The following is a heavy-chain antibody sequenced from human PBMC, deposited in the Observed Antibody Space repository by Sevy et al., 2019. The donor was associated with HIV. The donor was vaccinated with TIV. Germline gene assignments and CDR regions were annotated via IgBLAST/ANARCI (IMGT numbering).Heavy chain of an antibody. D-gene: IGHD1-26*01. Sequence: SETLSLTCTVSGGSITSLYWNWIRQPPGKGLEWIANIYYNGHINYNPSLKSRVTLSLYTSKNQFSLRLCSVTAADTAMYYCAGENAWGRGYSWGQGTLVTVSS. CDR2: IYYNGHI. CDR3: AGENAWGRGYS. J-gene: IGHJ4*02. CDR1: GGSITSLY. V-gene: IGHV4-59*08.